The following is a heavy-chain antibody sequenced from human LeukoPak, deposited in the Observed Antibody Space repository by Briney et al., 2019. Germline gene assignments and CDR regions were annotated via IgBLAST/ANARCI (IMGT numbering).Heavy chain of an antibody. V-gene: IGHV5-51*01. CDR1: GYSFTSYW. CDR2: IYPGDSDT. Sequence: GESLKISCKGSGYSFTSYWIGWVRQMPGKGLEWMGIIYPGDSDTRYSPSFQGQVTISADKSISTAYLQWSGLKASDTAMYYCARHHHWGWAAGDAFDIWGQGTMVTVSS. CDR3: ARHHHWGWAAGDAFDI. J-gene: IGHJ3*02. D-gene: IGHD7-27*01.